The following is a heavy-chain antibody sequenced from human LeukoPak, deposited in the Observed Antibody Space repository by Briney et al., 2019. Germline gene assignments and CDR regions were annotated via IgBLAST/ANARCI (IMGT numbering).Heavy chain of an antibody. V-gene: IGHV4-34*01. CDR3: VRGRYSSGWWY. CDR1: GGSFSGYY. CDR2: INHSGST. J-gene: IGHJ4*02. D-gene: IGHD6-19*01. Sequence: TSETLSLTCAVYGGSFSGYYWSWIRQPPGKGLEWIGEINHSGSTNYNPSLKSRVTISVDTSKNQFSLKLSSVTAADTAVYYCVRGRYSSGWWYWGQGTLVAVSS.